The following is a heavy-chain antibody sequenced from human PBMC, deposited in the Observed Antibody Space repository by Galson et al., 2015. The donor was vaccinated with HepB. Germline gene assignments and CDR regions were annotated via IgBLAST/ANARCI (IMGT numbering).Heavy chain of an antibody. D-gene: IGHD6-19*01. Sequence: SLRLSCAASGFTFSSYAMHWVRQAPGKGLEWVAVISYDGSNKYYADSVKGRFTISRDNSKNTLYLQMNSLRAEDTAVYYCAREAGSSGWYVDNWFDPWGQGTLVTVSS. V-gene: IGHV3-30-3*01. CDR1: GFTFSSYA. CDR3: AREAGSSGWYVDNWFDP. CDR2: ISYDGSNK. J-gene: IGHJ5*02.